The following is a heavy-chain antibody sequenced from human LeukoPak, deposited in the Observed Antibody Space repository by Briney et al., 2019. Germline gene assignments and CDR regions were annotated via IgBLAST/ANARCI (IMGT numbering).Heavy chain of an antibody. V-gene: IGHV3-21*01. CDR2: ITSVSSYK. D-gene: IGHD2-2*01. CDR3: ARDPTADDY. J-gene: IGHJ4*02. Sequence: GGSLRLSCAASGFTFDDYGMNWVRQAPGKGLEWVSSITSVSSYKYYADSVKGRFTISRDNAKNSLFLQMNSLRAEDTAIYYCARDPTADDYWGQGTLVTVSS. CDR1: GFTFDDYG.